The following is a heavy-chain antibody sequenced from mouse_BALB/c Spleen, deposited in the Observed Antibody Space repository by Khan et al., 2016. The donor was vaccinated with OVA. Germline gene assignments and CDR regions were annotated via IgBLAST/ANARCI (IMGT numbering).Heavy chain of an antibody. D-gene: IGHD1-1*01. V-gene: IGHV1-7*01. J-gene: IGHJ3*01. Sequence: QVQLQQSGAELSKPGASVKMSCKASGYTFTSYWMHWVKQRPGQGLEWIGYINPSTGYTEYNQKFKDKVTLTADKSSNTAYMQLSSLTSEDSAVYYCVNHGSSSAWFSYWGQGTLVTVS. CDR1: GYTFTSYW. CDR2: INPSTGYT. CDR3: VNHGSSSAWFSY.